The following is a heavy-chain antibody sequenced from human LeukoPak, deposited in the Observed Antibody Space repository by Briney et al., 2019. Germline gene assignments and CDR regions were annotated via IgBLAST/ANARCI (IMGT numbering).Heavy chain of an antibody. CDR2: IILIFGTA. CDR1: GYTFTDYY. J-gene: IGHJ4*02. CDR3: ARDFCSTSCNLGY. V-gene: IGHV1-69*13. D-gene: IGHD2-2*01. Sequence: SVKVSCKASGYTFTDYYIHWVRQAPGQGLEWMGGIILIFGTANYAQKFQGRVTITADESTSTAYMELSSLRSEDTAVYYCARDFCSTSCNLGYWGQGTLVTVSS.